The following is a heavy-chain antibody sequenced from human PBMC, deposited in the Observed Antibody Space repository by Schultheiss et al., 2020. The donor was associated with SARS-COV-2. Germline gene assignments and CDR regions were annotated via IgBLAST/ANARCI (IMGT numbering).Heavy chain of an antibody. CDR3: ARDGSSTGTTEYYYYYGMDV. D-gene: IGHD1-7*01. V-gene: IGHV1-69*13. J-gene: IGHJ6*02. CDR1: GYTFSGYY. CDR2: IIPIFGTA. Sequence: SVKVSCKASGYTFSGYYMHWVRQAPGQGLEWMGGIIPIFGTANYAQKFQGRVTITADESTSTAYMELSSLRSEDTAVYYCARDGSSTGTTEYYYYYGMDVWGQGTTVTVSS.